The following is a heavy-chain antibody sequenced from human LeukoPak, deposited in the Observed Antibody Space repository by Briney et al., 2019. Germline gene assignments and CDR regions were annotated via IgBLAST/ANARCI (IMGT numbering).Heavy chain of an antibody. Sequence: SGGSLRLSCAASGFTFSSYAMHWVRQAPGKGLEWVAVISYDGSNKYYADSVKGRFTISRDNSKNTRYLQMNSLRAEDTAVYYCARGAVVVTYYDFWSGDRELDYWGQGTLVTVSS. D-gene: IGHD3-3*01. CDR3: ARGAVVVTYYDFWSGDRELDY. CDR2: ISYDGSNK. CDR1: GFTFSSYA. V-gene: IGHV3-30-3*01. J-gene: IGHJ4*02.